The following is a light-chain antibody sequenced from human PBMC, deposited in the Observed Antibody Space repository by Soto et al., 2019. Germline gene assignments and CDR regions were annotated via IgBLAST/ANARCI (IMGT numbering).Light chain of an antibody. Sequence: VLTQSPATLSLSPGERATLSCRASQIFNNNFLAWYQQKPGQAPRLLIYGASSRATGIPDRFSGSGSGTDFTLTISRPEPEDFAVYYCQQYGNLPRTFGQGTKLEIK. CDR1: QIFNNNF. V-gene: IGKV3-20*01. J-gene: IGKJ2*01. CDR3: QQYGNLPRT. CDR2: GAS.